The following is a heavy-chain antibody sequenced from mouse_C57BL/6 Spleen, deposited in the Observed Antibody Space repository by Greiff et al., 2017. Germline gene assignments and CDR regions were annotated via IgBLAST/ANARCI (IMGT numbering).Heavy chain of an antibody. CDR3: ARNSPYYGSSYCYFDY. Sequence: VKLMESGPGLVAPSQSLSITCTVSGFSLTSYAISWVRQPPGKGLEWLGVIWTGGGTNYNSALKSRLSISKDNSKSQVFLKMNSLQTDDTARYYCARNSPYYGSSYCYFDYWGQGTTLTVSS. D-gene: IGHD1-1*01. CDR1: GFSLTSYA. CDR2: IWTGGGT. V-gene: IGHV2-9-1*01. J-gene: IGHJ2*01.